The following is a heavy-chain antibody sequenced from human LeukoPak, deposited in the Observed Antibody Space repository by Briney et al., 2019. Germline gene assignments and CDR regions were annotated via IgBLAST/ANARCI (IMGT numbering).Heavy chain of an antibody. CDR3: ARVEYSYGPNFDY. J-gene: IGHJ4*02. V-gene: IGHV3-11*06. CDR1: GFTFSDYY. Sequence: GGSLILSCAASGFTFSDYYMGWIRQAPGKGLEWVSYITRTSSYTKYADSVKGRFTISRDNAKKSLTLQMNSLRAEDTAVYYCARVEYSYGPNFDYWGQGTLVTVSS. D-gene: IGHD5-18*01. CDR2: ITRTSSYT.